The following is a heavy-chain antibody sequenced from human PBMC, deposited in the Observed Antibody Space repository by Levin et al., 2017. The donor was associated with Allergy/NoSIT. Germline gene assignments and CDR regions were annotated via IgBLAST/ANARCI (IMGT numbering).Heavy chain of an antibody. V-gene: IGHV3-23*01. D-gene: IGHD2-15*01. CDR3: APDFTPTSTGCIAPAGY. CDR2: MDASGDHT. CDR1: GFTFNTYA. Sequence: GGSLRLSCVASGFTFNTYAMSWVRQAAGKGLEWVSSMDASGDHTWYADSVKGRFTVSRDISKSTLYLQMSRLRAEDTAMYYCAPDFTPTSTGCIAPAGYWGHGTLVSVSS. J-gene: IGHJ4*01.